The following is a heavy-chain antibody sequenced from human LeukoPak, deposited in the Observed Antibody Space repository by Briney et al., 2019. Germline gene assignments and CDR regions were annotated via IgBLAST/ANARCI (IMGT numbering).Heavy chain of an antibody. V-gene: IGHV3-7*03. Sequence: PGGSLRLSCTASGFTFSNFWMGWVRQAPGKGLEWVANIKQDGSEKNYVDSVKGRFTISRDNAKNSLYLQMNSLRAEDTAVYYCASSLELDYWGQGTLVTVSS. CDR2: IKQDGSEK. CDR3: ASSLELDY. J-gene: IGHJ4*02. CDR1: GFTFSNFW.